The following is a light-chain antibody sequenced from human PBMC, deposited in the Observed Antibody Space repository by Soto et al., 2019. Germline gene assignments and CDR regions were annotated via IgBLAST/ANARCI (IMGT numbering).Light chain of an antibody. CDR2: AAS. CDR3: QQSYSTPS. CDR1: QSISSY. V-gene: IGKV1-39*01. J-gene: IGKJ3*01. Sequence: DIQMTQSPSSLSASVGDRVTITCRASQSISSYLNWYQQKPGKAPKLLIYAASSSQSGVPSRFSGSGSGTDFTLTISSLQPEDFATYYCQQSYSTPSFGPGTEVDIK.